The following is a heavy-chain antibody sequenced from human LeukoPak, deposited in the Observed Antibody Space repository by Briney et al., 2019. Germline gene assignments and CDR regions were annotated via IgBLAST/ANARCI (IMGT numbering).Heavy chain of an antibody. J-gene: IGHJ4*02. CDR2: IWYDGSNK. Sequence: PGGSLRLSCAATGFAFSSYGMHWVRQAPGKGLEWVAVIWYDGSNKYYADSVKGRFTISRDNSKNTLYLQMNSLRAEDTAVYYCARGVLFFDYWGQGTLVTVSS. V-gene: IGHV3-33*01. CDR1: GFAFSSYG. CDR3: ARGVLFFDY. D-gene: IGHD2-8*01.